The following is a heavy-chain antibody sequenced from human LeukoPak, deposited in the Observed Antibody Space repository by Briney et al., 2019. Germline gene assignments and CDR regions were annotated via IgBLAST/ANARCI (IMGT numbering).Heavy chain of an antibody. CDR2: IHDSGST. Sequence: SETLSLTCSVSGGSISSIYWSWIRQPPGTRLEWIGYIHDSGSTNYNPSLKSRVTMSVDTSKNRLSLKLNSVTAADTAVYYCARGLTRPPYYGSGSLWAFDIWGQGTMVTVSS. V-gene: IGHV4-59*01. CDR1: GGSISSIY. D-gene: IGHD3-10*01. J-gene: IGHJ3*02. CDR3: ARGLTRPPYYGSGSLWAFDI.